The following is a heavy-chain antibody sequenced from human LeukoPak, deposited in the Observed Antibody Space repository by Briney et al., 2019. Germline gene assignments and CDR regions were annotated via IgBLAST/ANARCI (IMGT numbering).Heavy chain of an antibody. CDR2: IIPIFGTA. CDR1: GGTFISYA. J-gene: IGHJ6*02. D-gene: IGHD4-11*01. Sequence: SVKLSCKASGGTFISYAISWVRQAPRQGLEWMGGIIPIFGTANYAQKFQGRVTITADESKSTAYMELSSLRSEDTAVYYCARCRLQYGESYYYYGMDVWGQGRTVTVSS. V-gene: IGHV1-69*13. CDR3: ARCRLQYGESYYYYGMDV.